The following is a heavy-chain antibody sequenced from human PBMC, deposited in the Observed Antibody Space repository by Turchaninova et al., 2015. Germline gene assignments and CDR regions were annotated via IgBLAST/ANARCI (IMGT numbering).Heavy chain of an antibody. Sequence: QVQLVQSGAEVKRPGASVKTSCKTSGYTFSYYGIHWVRQAPGQRLEWMGSIDPENGYTKTSRKFQCRVILYSVETAIIAYRERTGLTAEDTAVYVCAREVYRRRSWFGPWGQGTLVTISS. V-gene: IGHV1-3*01. CDR2: IDPENGYT. D-gene: IGHD2-8*01. CDR3: AREVYRRRSWFGP. CDR1: GYTFSYYG. J-gene: IGHJ5*02.